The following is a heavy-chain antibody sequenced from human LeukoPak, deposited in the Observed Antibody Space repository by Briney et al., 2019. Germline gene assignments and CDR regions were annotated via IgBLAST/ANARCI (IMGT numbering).Heavy chain of an antibody. CDR3: ARVLYDYNFDF. Sequence: MSSETLSLTCTVSGGSISSGGYYWSWIRQHPGKGLEWIGCISYSGIAYYNPSLKSRVIVSVDTSRNQFSLDLSSVTAADTALYYCARVLYDYNFDFWGQGTLVTVSS. CDR1: GGSISSGGYY. D-gene: IGHD4-11*01. CDR2: ISYSGIA. J-gene: IGHJ4*02. V-gene: IGHV4-31*03.